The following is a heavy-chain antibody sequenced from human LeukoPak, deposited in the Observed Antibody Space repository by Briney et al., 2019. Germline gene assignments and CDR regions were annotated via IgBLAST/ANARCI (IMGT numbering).Heavy chain of an antibody. CDR3: ARGPIAVAAYDY. CDR2: IYYSGST. J-gene: IGHJ4*02. D-gene: IGHD6-19*01. Sequence: TSQTLSLTCIVFGDSISSGDYYWTWIRQPPGKGLEWIGYIYYSGSTNYNPSLKSRVTISVDTSKNQFSLKLSSVTAADTAVYYCARGPIAVAAYDYWGQGTLVTVSS. V-gene: IGHV4-61*08. CDR1: GDSISSGDYY.